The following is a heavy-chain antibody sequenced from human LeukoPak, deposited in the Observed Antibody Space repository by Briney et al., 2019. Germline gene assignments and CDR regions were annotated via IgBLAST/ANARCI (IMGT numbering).Heavy chain of an antibody. CDR2: INHSGST. D-gene: IGHD3-10*01. J-gene: IGHJ5*02. CDR1: GGSFSGYY. V-gene: IGHV4-34*01. CDR3: ARGLRITMVRGDRYNWFDP. Sequence: SETLSLTCAVYGGSFSGYYWSWIRQPPGKGLEWIGEINHSGSTNYNPSLKSRVTISVDTSKYQFSLKLSSVTAADTAVYYCARGLRITMVRGDRYNWFDPWGQGTLVTVSS.